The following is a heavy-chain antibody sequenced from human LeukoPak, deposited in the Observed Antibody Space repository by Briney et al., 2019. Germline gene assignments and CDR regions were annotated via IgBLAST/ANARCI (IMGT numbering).Heavy chain of an antibody. CDR2: IYYSGST. CDR3: ARAIDQLLDFDY. Sequence: SETLSLTCTVSGGSISSGGYYWSWIRQHPGKGLEWIGYIYYSGSTYYSPSLKSRVTISVDTSKNQFSLKLSSVTAADTAVYYCARAIDQLLDFDYWGQGTLVTVSS. D-gene: IGHD2-2*01. CDR1: GGSISSGGYY. J-gene: IGHJ4*02. V-gene: IGHV4-31*03.